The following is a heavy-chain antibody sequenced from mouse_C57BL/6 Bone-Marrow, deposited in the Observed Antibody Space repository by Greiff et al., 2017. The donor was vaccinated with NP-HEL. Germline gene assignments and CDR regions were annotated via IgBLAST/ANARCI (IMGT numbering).Heavy chain of an antibody. V-gene: IGHV3-8*01. J-gene: IGHJ1*03. D-gene: IGHD2-4*01. CDR1: GYSITSDY. CDR3: ARFGGLRRWLYFDV. CDR2: ISYSGST. Sequence: EVKLMESGPGLAKPSQTLSLTCSVTGYSITSDYWNWIRKFPGNKLEYMGYISYSGSTYSNPSLKSPISITRDTSTTQYYLQLNSVTTEDTATYSCARFGGLRRWLYFDVWGTGTTVTVSA.